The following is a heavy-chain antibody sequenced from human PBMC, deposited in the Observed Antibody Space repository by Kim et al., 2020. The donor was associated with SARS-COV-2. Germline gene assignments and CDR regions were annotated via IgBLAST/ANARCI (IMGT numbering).Heavy chain of an antibody. CDR1: GGSISSSSYY. CDR3: ARRGRITMVRGVSFWYFDL. J-gene: IGHJ2*01. Sequence: SETLSLTCTVSGGSISSSSYYWGWIRQPPGKGLEWIGSIYYSGSTYYNPSLKSRVTISVDTSKNQFSLKLSSVTAADTAVYYCARRGRITMVRGVSFWYFDLWGRGTLVTVSS. V-gene: IGHV4-39*01. D-gene: IGHD3-10*01. CDR2: IYYSGST.